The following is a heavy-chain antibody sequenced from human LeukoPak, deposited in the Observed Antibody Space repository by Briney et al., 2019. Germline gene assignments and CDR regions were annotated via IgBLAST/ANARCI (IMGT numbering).Heavy chain of an antibody. V-gene: IGHV1-18*01. CDR2: ISPYNGNT. Sequence: ASVKVSCKASGYRLSNYDVTWVRQAPGQGLEWMGWISPYNGNTKYAQTLQDRVTMTTDTSTITAYMDPRSLRSDGAALYYCAGEENSRTWGQGTMVTVSS. CDR1: GYRLSNYD. D-gene: IGHD2-21*01. J-gene: IGHJ3*01. CDR3: AGEENSRT.